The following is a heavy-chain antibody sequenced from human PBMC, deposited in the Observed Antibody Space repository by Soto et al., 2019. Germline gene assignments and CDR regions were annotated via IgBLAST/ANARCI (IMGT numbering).Heavy chain of an antibody. V-gene: IGHV3-48*03. J-gene: IGHJ4*02. Sequence: GGSLRLSCAASGFTFSSYEMNWVRQAPGKGLEWVSYISRSGNTIYYADSVKGRFTISRDNAKNSLYLQMNSLRAEDTAVYYCARGGADSSGYYYHPLDYWGQGTLVTVSS. D-gene: IGHD3-22*01. CDR2: ISRSGNTI. CDR3: ARGGADSSGYYYHPLDY. CDR1: GFTFSSYE.